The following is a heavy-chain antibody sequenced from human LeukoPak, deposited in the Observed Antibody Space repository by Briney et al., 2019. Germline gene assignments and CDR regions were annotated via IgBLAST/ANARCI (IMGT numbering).Heavy chain of an antibody. J-gene: IGHJ5*02. CDR1: GFTFSNAW. V-gene: IGHV3-15*07. CDR3: ATDFYDTT. Sequence: KSGGSLRLSCATSGFTFSNAWMNWVRQAPGKRLEWVGRIRSNSDGGTIDYAAPVKGRFALSRDDSKNTLYLQMNSLQTEDTAVYYCATDFYDTTWGQGTLVTVSS. CDR2: IRSNSDGGTI. D-gene: IGHD3-22*01.